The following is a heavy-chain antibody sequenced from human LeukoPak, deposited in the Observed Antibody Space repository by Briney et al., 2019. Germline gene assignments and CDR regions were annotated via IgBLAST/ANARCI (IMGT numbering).Heavy chain of an antibody. CDR3: AVNDYFDY. Sequence: PGGSLRLSCAASGFTFSNYWMHWVRQVPGKGLVWVSRINTGGSSTIYYADSVKGRFTISRDNAKNSLYLQMNSLRAEDTAVYYCAVNDYFDYWGQGTLVTVSS. CDR1: GFTFSNYW. CDR2: INTGGSSTI. J-gene: IGHJ4*02. V-gene: IGHV3-48*01.